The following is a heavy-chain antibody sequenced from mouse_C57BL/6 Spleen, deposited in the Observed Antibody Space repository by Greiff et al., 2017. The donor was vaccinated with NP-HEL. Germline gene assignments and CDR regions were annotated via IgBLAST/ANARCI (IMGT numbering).Heavy chain of an antibody. CDR1: GYAFSSSW. V-gene: IGHV1-82*01. CDR2: IYPGDGDT. CDR3: ARSNYGLSMDY. D-gene: IGHD1-1*02. Sequence: QVQLQQSGPELVKPGASVKISCKASGYAFSSSWMNWVKQRPGKGLEWIGRIYPGDGDTNYNGKFKGKATLTADKSSSTAYMQLSSLTSEDSAVYFCARSNYGLSMDYWGQGTSVTVSS. J-gene: IGHJ4*01.